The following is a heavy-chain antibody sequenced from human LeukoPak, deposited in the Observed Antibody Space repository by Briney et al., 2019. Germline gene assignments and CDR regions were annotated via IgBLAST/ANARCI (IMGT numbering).Heavy chain of an antibody. Sequence: AGGSLRLSCAASGITFSSYGMHWVRQAPGKGLEWVAFMRYDGSNKYYADSVKGRFTISRDNSKNTLYLQMNSLRAEDTAVYYCARLKSTAGGFDYWGQGTLVTVSS. J-gene: IGHJ4*02. CDR1: GITFSSYG. CDR3: ARLKSTAGGFDY. V-gene: IGHV3-30*02. D-gene: IGHD3-16*01. CDR2: MRYDGSNK.